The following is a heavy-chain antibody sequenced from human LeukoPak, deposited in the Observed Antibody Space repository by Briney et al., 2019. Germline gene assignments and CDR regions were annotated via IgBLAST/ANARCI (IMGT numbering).Heavy chain of an antibody. CDR1: AGTFISCA. J-gene: IGHJ4*02. CDR3: AGGRYVEVCLADY. D-gene: IGHD3-16*01. V-gene: IGHV1-69*01. CDR2: IIALFGTA. Sequence: SSAKVFCKASAGTFISCAISWVRQATGQGVEWMGGIIALFGTANYAQRFQGRVTITADESSSTAYMELCSPRAEDTDVYYCAGGRYVEVCLADYWGQGTLVTVSS.